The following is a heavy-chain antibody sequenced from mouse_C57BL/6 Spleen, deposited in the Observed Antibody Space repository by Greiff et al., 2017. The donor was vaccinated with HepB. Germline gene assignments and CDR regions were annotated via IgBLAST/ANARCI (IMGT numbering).Heavy chain of an antibody. CDR1: GFTFSDYY. V-gene: IGHV5-16*01. D-gene: IGHD2-4*01. J-gene: IGHJ4*01. Sequence: EVNLVESEGGLVQPGSSMKLSCTASGFTFSDYYMAWVRQVPEKGLEWVANINYDGSSTYYLDSLKSRFIISRDNAKNILYLQMSSLKSEDTATYYCARDDYPYAMDYWGQGTSVTVSS. CDR3: ARDDYPYAMDY. CDR2: INYDGSST.